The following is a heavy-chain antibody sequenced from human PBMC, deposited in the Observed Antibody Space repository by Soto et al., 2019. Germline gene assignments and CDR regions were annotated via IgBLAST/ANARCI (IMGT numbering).Heavy chain of an antibody. CDR1: GYSFTSHW. CDR2: IYPGDSDT. D-gene: IGHD1-1*01. J-gene: IGHJ4*01. CDR3: ARHSPTVGQSDLFHY. Sequence: GESLKISCKGSGYSFTSHWIGWVRQMPGKGLEWMGIIYPGDSDTRYSPSFEGQVTISADTSINTAYLQWSSLKASDTAIYYCARHSPTVGQSDLFHYWGQGAVVTVPS. V-gene: IGHV5-51*01.